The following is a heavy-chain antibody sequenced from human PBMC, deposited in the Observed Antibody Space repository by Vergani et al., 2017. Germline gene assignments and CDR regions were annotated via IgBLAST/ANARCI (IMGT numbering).Heavy chain of an antibody. CDR3: ARDLHDSSGWYSYYYYGMDV. D-gene: IGHD6-19*01. CDR2: TYYRSKWYN. J-gene: IGHJ6*02. Sequence: QLQLQESGPGLVKPSQTLSLTCAISGDSVSSNSAAWNWIRQSPSRGLEWLGRTYYRSKWYNDYAVSVKSRITINPDTSKNQFSLQLNSVTPEDTAVYYCARDLHDSSGWYSYYYYGMDVWGQGTTVTVSS. V-gene: IGHV6-1*01. CDR1: GDSVSSNSAA.